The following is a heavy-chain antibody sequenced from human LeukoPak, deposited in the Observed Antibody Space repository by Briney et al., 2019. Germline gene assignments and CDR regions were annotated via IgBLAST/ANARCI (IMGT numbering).Heavy chain of an antibody. Sequence: SETLSLTCAVSGGSISSSNWWSWVRQPPGKGLEWIGEIYHSGSTNYNPSLKSRVTISVDKSKNQFSLKLSSVTAADTAVYYCARVRGRSGSYSSFDYWGQGTLVTVSS. D-gene: IGHD1-26*01. J-gene: IGHJ4*02. V-gene: IGHV4-4*02. CDR2: IYHSGST. CDR1: GGSISSSNW. CDR3: ARVRGRSGSYSSFDY.